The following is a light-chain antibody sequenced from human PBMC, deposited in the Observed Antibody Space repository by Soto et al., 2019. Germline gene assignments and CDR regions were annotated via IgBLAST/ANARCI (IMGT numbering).Light chain of an antibody. CDR1: TSNIGTNA. Sequence: QSVLTQSASASGTPGQRGTISCTGGTSNIGTNAVYWFQLLPGTAPKLLIYYSNHRPSGISDRFSGSKSGTSASLAISGLRPEDEADYYCAAWDDRLRGYVFATGTKVT. CDR3: AAWDDRLRGYV. V-gene: IGLV1-47*01. CDR2: YSN. J-gene: IGLJ1*01.